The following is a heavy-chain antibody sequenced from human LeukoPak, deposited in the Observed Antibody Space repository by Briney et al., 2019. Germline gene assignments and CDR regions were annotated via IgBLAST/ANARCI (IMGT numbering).Heavy chain of an antibody. CDR1: GYTFTGYY. Sequence: EASVKVSCKASGYTFTGYYMHWVRQAPGQGLEWMGWINPNSGGTNYAQKFQGRVTITADESTSTAYMELNSLRSEDTAMYYCARGPWNYDSSGYYFLWFDPWGQGTLVTVSS. CDR3: ARGPWNYDSSGYYFLWFDP. CDR2: INPNSGGT. V-gene: IGHV1-2*02. D-gene: IGHD3-22*01. J-gene: IGHJ5*02.